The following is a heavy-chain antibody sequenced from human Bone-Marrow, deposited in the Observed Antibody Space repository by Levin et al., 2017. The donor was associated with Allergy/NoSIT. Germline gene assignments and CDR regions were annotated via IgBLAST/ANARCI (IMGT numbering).Heavy chain of an antibody. CDR1: GYTFTSYD. Sequence: GESLKISCKAFGYTFTSYDISWVRQAPGQGLEWMGWISPYNGNTNSAQNLQGRLTMTADTSTSTAYMELRSLRSDDTAVYYCARGTTVTTIPLYWYFDRWGRGTLVTVSS. J-gene: IGHJ2*01. D-gene: IGHD4-17*01. CDR2: ISPYNGNT. CDR3: ARGTTVTTIPLYWYFDR. V-gene: IGHV1-18*01.